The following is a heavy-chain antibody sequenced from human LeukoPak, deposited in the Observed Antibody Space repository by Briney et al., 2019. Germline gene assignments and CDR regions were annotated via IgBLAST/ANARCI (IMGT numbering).Heavy chain of an antibody. J-gene: IGHJ4*02. Sequence: ASVKVSCKASGYTFTSYGISWVRQAPGQGLEWMGWISAYNGNTNYAQKLQGRVTMTTDTSTSTAYMELRSLRSDDTAVYYCARDRIMITFGVARPGANIDYWGQGTLVTVSS. CDR2: ISAYNGNT. V-gene: IGHV1-18*01. CDR1: GYTFTSYG. CDR3: ARDRIMITFGVARPGANIDY. D-gene: IGHD3-16*01.